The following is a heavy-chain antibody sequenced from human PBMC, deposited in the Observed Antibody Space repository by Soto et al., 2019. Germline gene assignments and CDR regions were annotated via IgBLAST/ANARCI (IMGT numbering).Heavy chain of an antibody. CDR1: GGSISSGQYY. CDR3: SRTGYIYGSDAFDV. D-gene: IGHD5-18*01. V-gene: IGHV4-31*03. CDR2: MYYTGSA. Sequence: SETLSLTCTVSGGSISSGQYYWSWIRQRPGKGLEWIGYMYYTGSAYYNPSLKSRVAISADTSERQFSLKLSSMTAADTAIYYCSRTGYIYGSDAFDVWGQGTVVTVSS. J-gene: IGHJ3*01.